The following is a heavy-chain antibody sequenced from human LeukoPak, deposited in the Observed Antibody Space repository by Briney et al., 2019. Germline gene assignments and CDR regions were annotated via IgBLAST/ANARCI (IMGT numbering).Heavy chain of an antibody. V-gene: IGHV3-33*06. Sequence: GRSLRLSCAASGFTFSSYGMHGVRQAPPKGLEGGAVIWYDGSNKYYADSVKGRFTISRDNSKNTLYLQMNSLRAEDTAVYYCAKYTAAAGIDYWGQGTLVTVSS. CDR1: GFTFSSYG. CDR2: IWYDGSNK. CDR3: AKYTAAAGIDY. J-gene: IGHJ4*02. D-gene: IGHD6-13*01.